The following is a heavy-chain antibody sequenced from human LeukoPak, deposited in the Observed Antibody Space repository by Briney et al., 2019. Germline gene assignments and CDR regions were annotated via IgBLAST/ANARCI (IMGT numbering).Heavy chain of an antibody. CDR3: ARGQSVGWEVGVCDY. D-gene: IGHD3-22*01. CDR1: GFTFSSYG. J-gene: IGHJ4*02. Sequence: QPGGSLRLSCAASGFTFSSYGMHWVRQAPGKGLEWVAVIWYDGSNKYYADSVKGRFTISRDNSKNTLYLQMNSLRAEDTAVYYCARGQSVGWEVGVCDYWGQGALVTVAS. CDR2: IWYDGSNK. V-gene: IGHV3-33*01.